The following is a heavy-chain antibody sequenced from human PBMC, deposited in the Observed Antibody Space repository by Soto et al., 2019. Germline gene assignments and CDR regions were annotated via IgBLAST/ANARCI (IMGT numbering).Heavy chain of an antibody. J-gene: IGHJ6*02. CDR2: IDPSDSYT. D-gene: IGHD6-6*01. CDR3: ARHTYSSSSLGGYYYGMDG. CDR1: GYSFTSYW. Sequence: PGESLKISCKGSGYSFTSYWISWARQMPGKGLEWMGRIDPSDSYTNYSPSFQGHVTISADKSISTAYLQWSSLKASDTAMYYCARHTYSSSSLGGYYYGMDGWGQGTTVTV. V-gene: IGHV5-10-1*01.